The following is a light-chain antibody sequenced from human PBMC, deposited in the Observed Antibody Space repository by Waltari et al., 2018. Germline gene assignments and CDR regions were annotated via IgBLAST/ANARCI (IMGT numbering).Light chain of an antibody. Sequence: DVVMTQSPLSLPVTLGQPASISCRSSQSLVHSDGNPYLNWLVQRPGQSPRRLIYKVSRRDAGVPDRFSGSGSGTDFTLKISAVEAEDVGIYYCMQGTHWPPITFGQGTRLEIK. J-gene: IGKJ5*01. CDR1: QSLVHSDGNPY. V-gene: IGKV2-30*02. CDR3: MQGTHWPPIT. CDR2: KVS.